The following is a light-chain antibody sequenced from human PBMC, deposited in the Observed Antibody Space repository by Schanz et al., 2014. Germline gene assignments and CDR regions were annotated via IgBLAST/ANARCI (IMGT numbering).Light chain of an antibody. CDR3: QQYGSSPWT. CDR1: QSVSSNY. CDR2: GAA. Sequence: EIVLTQSPATLSLSPGERATLSCRASQSVSSNYLAWYQQKPGQAPRLLIHGAATRAAGVPDRISGTGAGTDFTLTISSLEPEDFAVYYCQQYGSSPWTFGQGTKVEIK. V-gene: IGKV3-20*01. J-gene: IGKJ1*01.